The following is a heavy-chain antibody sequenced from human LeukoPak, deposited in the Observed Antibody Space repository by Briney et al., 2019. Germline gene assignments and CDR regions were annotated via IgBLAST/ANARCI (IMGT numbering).Heavy chain of an antibody. V-gene: IGHV3-23*01. D-gene: IGHD3-3*01. Sequence: PGGSLRLSCAASGFTFSNFAMDWVRQAPGKGLEWVSTISGSGGITYYADSVKGRFTISRDNSKNTLYLQMNSLRAEDTAVYYCAKARWSGPFYFDYWGQRTLVTVPS. CDR1: GFTFSNFA. CDR3: AKARWSGPFYFDY. CDR2: ISGSGGIT. J-gene: IGHJ4*02.